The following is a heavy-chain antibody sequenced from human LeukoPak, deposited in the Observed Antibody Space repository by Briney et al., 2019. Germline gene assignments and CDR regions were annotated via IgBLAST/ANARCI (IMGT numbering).Heavy chain of an antibody. V-gene: IGHV4-59*01. CDR1: GGSISSYY. Sequence: PSETLSLTCTVSGGSISSYYWSWIRQPPGKGLEWIGYIYYSGSTNYNPSLKSRVTISVDTSKNQFSLKLSSVTAADTAVYYCASTSRYCSSTSCYKRAFDIWGQGTMVTVSS. CDR3: ASTSRYCSSTSCYKRAFDI. D-gene: IGHD2-2*02. J-gene: IGHJ3*02. CDR2: IYYSGST.